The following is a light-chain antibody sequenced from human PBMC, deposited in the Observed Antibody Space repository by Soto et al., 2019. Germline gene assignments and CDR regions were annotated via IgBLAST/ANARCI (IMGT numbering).Light chain of an antibody. CDR3: QQYGNSPQT. Sequence: EIVLTQSPGTLSLCPGERATLSCRASQSVSSNYLAWYQQKPGQAPRLLIYGASSRATGIPDRFSGSGSGTDFTLTISRLEPEDFAVYYCQQYGNSPQTFGQGTKVDI. CDR2: GAS. CDR1: QSVSSNY. J-gene: IGKJ1*01. V-gene: IGKV3-20*01.